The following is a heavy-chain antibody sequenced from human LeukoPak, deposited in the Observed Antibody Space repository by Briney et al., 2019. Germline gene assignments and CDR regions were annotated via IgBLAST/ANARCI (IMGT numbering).Heavy chain of an antibody. CDR1: GYTFTGYY. CDR2: INPNSGGT. CDR3: ARVGRDVRDWGKNWFDP. Sequence: ASVKVSCKASGYTFTGYYMHWVRQAPGQGLEWMGWINPNSGGTNYAQKFQGRVTMTRDTSISTAYMELSRLRSDDTAVYYCARVGRDVRDWGKNWFDPWGQGTLVTVSS. V-gene: IGHV1-2*02. D-gene: IGHD3-10*02. J-gene: IGHJ5*02.